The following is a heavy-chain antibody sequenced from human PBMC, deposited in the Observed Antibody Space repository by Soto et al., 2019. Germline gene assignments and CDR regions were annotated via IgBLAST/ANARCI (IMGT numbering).Heavy chain of an antibody. Sequence: PSETLSLTCTVSGGSVSSSSYSWGWIRQSPGKGLEWIGTIYSSENTYYNPSLLSRVTISVDTSKNHFSLKLSSVTAADTAVYYCVMYSAACGTYYFDYWGQGTLVTVSS. V-gene: IGHV4-39*02. CDR1: GGSVSSSSYS. J-gene: IGHJ4*01. CDR3: VMYSAACGTYYFDY. CDR2: IYSSENT. D-gene: IGHD6-13*01.